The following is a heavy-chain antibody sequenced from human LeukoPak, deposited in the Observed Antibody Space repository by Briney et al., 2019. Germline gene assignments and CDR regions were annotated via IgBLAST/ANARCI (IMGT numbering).Heavy chain of an antibody. CDR3: TRGGRNNYYDGMDV. V-gene: IGHV3-73*01. Sequence: GESLKLSCAASGFTFSGSTMHWVRQASGKGLEWVGRIRSKANTYATAYAALVKGRFTISRDDSKNTAFLQMNSLKAEDTAVYYCTRGGRNNYYDGMDVWGQGTTVIVSS. CDR2: IRSKANTYAT. J-gene: IGHJ6*02. D-gene: IGHD2-15*01. CDR1: GFTFSGST.